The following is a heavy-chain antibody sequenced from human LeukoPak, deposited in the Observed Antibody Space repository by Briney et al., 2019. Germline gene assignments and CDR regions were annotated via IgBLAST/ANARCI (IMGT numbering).Heavy chain of an antibody. Sequence: QPGRSLRLSCAASGFTFDDYAMHWVRQAPGKGLEWVSGISWNSGSIGYADSVKGRFTIPRDNAKNSLYLQMNSLRAEDTALYYCAKEGARLGIAVSGPFDYWGQGTLVTVSS. D-gene: IGHD6-13*01. V-gene: IGHV3-9*01. CDR1: GFTFDDYA. J-gene: IGHJ4*02. CDR2: ISWNSGSI. CDR3: AKEGARLGIAVSGPFDY.